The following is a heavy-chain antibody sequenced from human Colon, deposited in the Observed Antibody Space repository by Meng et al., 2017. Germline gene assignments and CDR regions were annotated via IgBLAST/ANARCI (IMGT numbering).Heavy chain of an antibody. CDR3: ARGSDSGSYYGSEYFQH. CDR1: GFTFSSYW. V-gene: IGHV3-74*01. Sequence: GESLKISCAASGFTFSSYWMHWVRQAPGKVLVWVSRMNSDGSGTSYADSVKGRFTISRDNAKNMLYLQMNSLRAEDTAVYYCARGSDSGSYYGSEYFQHWGQGTLVTVSS. CDR2: MNSDGSGT. J-gene: IGHJ1*01. D-gene: IGHD1-26*01.